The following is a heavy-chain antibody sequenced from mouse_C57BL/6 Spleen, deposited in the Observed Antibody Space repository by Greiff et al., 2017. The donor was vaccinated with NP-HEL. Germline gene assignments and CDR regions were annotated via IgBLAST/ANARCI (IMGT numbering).Heavy chain of an antibody. CDR1: GYSITSGYY. CDR3: ARDGTGPDY. J-gene: IGHJ2*01. V-gene: IGHV3-6*01. Sequence: EVKVEESGPGLVKPSQSLSLTCSVTGYSITSGYYWNWIRQFPGNKLEWMGYISYDGSNNYNPSLKNRIAITRDTSKNQFFLKLNSVTTEDTATYYCARDGTGPDYWGQGTTLTVSS. CDR2: ISYDGSN. D-gene: IGHD4-1*01.